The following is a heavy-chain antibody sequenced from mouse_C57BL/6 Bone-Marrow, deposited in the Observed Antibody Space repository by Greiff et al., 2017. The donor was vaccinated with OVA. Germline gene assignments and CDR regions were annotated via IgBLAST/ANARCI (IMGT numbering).Heavy chain of an antibody. D-gene: IGHD1-1*01. CDR2: ISGGGGNT. CDR3: ARHEAYGSSYGYFDV. J-gene: IGHJ1*03. V-gene: IGHV5-9*01. Sequence: EVKVVESGGGLVKPGGSLKLSCAASGFTFSSYTMSWVRQTPEKRLEWVATISGGGGNTYYPDSVKGRFTLSRVNAKNTLYLQMSSLRSEDTALYYCARHEAYGSSYGYFDVWGTGTTVTGSS. CDR1: GFTFSSYT.